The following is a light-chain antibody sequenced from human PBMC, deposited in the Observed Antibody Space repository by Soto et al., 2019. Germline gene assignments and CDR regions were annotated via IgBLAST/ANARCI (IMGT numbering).Light chain of an antibody. CDR3: SSYTTSPPPQWL. Sequence: QSALTQPASVSGSPGQSITIRCSGRSSDLGGLDYVSWYQQHPGKAPTLIFYKVDDRPSGVSDRFSASKSGNTASLTISGLQAEDEAHYYCSSYTTSPPPQWLFAGGTKVTVL. J-gene: IGLJ3*02. CDR1: SSDLGGLDY. V-gene: IGLV2-14*01. CDR2: KVD.